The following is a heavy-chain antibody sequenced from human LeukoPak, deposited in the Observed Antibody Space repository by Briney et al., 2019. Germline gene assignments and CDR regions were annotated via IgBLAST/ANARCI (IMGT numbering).Heavy chain of an antibody. CDR1: GGSFSGYY. CDR3: ARGRSLVLAWFDP. V-gene: IGHV4-34*01. CDR2: INHSGST. J-gene: IGHJ5*02. Sequence: SETLSLTCAVYGGSFSGYYWSWIRQPPRKGLEWIGEINHSGSTNYNPSLKSRVTISVDTSKNQFSLKLSSVTAADTAVYYCARGRSLVLAWFDPWGQGTLVTVSS.